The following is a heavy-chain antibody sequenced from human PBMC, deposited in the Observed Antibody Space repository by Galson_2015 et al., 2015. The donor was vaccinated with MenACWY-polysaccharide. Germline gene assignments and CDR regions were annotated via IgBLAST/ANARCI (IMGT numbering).Heavy chain of an antibody. V-gene: IGHV4-4*07. D-gene: IGHD3-16*01. J-gene: IGHJ3*02. CDR2: IYTSGST. Sequence: ETLSLTCTVSGGSISSYYWSWIRQPAGKGPEWIGRIYTSGSTNYNPSLKSRVTMSVDTSKNQFSLKLSSVTAADTAVYYCARDLTSSWLRRQDAFDIWGQGTMVTVSS. CDR1: GGSISSYY. CDR3: ARDLTSSWLRRQDAFDI.